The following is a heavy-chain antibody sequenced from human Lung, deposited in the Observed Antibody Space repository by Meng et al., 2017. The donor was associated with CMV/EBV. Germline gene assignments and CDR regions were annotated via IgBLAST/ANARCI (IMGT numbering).Heavy chain of an antibody. CDR3: AREGVYFDY. V-gene: IGHV3-30-3*01. D-gene: IGHD3-16*01. Sequence: GESLRLSCSASGFTFSTYAMHWVRQAPGKGLEWVALISFDGSSKYFADSVKGRFTISRDSSKNTLYLQMNTLRTEDTAIYFCAREGVYFDYWGQGTLVTVSS. CDR1: GFTFSTYA. CDR2: ISFDGSSK. J-gene: IGHJ4*02.